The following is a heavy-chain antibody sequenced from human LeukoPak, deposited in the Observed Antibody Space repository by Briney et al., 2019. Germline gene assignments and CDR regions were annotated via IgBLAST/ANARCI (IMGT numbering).Heavy chain of an antibody. J-gene: IGHJ3*02. CDR1: GFPLSSYA. D-gene: IGHD3-16*01. CDR2: ISGSGGST. CDR3: AKNWGSAILSGFDI. Sequence: PGGSLRLSCAASGFPLSSYAMSWVRQASGKGLEWVSAISGSGGSTYYADSVKGRFTISRDNSKNTLYLQMNSLRAEDTAVYYCAKNWGSAILSGFDIWGQGTMVTVSS. V-gene: IGHV3-23*01.